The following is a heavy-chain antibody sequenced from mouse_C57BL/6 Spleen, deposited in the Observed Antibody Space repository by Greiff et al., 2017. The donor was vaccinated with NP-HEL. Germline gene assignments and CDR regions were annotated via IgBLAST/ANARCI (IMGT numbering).Heavy chain of an antibody. CDR2: IDPETGGT. CDR1: GYTFTDYE. CDR3: ADHGAMDY. Sequence: QVQLKHSGAELVRPGASVTLSCKASGYTFTDYEMHWVKQTPVHGLEWIGAIDPETGGTAYNQKFKGKAILTADKSSSTAYMELRSLTSEDSAVYYCADHGAMDYWGQGTSVTVSS. J-gene: IGHJ4*01. V-gene: IGHV1-15*01.